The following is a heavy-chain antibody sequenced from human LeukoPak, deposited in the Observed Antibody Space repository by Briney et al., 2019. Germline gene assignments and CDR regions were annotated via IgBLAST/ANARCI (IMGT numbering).Heavy chain of an antibody. CDR1: GYTFTSYG. J-gene: IGHJ6*03. D-gene: IGHD1-1*01. V-gene: IGHV1-18*01. Sequence: ASVKVSCKASGYTFTSYGISGVRQAPGQGLEWMGWISAYNGNTNYAQKLQGRVTMTTDTSTSTAYMELRSLRSDDTAVYYCARVAGQYNWNDSFHYYYMDVWGKGTTVTVSS. CDR2: ISAYNGNT. CDR3: ARVAGQYNWNDSFHYYYMDV.